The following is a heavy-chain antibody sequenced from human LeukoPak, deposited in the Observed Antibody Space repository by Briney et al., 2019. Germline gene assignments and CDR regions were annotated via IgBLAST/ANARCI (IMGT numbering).Heavy chain of an antibody. CDR2: INHSGDT. Sequence: SETLSLTCNVSGGSFTNYYWSWIRQTPEKGLEWIGQINHSGDTSYNPPLRSRVTLSVDRSKNQFSLKVTSVTAADTGVYYRARGPGTVGLSPWGQGTLVTVSS. D-gene: IGHD1/OR15-1a*01. V-gene: IGHV4-34*01. J-gene: IGHJ5*02. CDR3: ARGPGTVGLSP. CDR1: GGSFTNYY.